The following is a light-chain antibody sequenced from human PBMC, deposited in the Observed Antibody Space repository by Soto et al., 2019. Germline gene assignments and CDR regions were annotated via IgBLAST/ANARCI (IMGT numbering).Light chain of an antibody. CDR1: QSVFYSSNNKYY. V-gene: IGKV4-1*01. J-gene: IGKJ1*01. CDR2: WAS. CDR3: QQYYSTRT. Sequence: DIVMTQSPDSLAVSLGERATINCKSSQSVFYSSNNKYYLAWYQQKPGQPPKLLIYWASTRESGVPDRFSGSGSGTDFTLTISSLQAEDLAVYYWQQYYSTRTFGQGTKVEIK.